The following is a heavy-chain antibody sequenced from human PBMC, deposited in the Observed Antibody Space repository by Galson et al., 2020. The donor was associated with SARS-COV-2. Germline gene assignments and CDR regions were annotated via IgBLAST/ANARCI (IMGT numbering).Heavy chain of an antibody. J-gene: IGHJ3*02. CDR2: ISYDGSNK. Sequence: GGSLRLSCAASGFTFSSYAMHWVRQAPGKGLEWVAVISYDGSNKYYADSVKGRFTISRDNSKNTLYLQMNSLRAEDTAVYYCAREEVTTDAFDIWGPGTRVTVAS. CDR1: GFTFSSYA. V-gene: IGHV3-30*04. D-gene: IGHD4-17*01. CDR3: AREEVTTDAFDI.